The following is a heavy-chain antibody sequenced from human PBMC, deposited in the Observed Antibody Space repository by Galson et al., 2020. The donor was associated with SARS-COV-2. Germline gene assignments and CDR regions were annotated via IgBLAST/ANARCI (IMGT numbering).Heavy chain of an antibody. J-gene: IGHJ4*02. CDR2: IDWDDDK. CDR3: ARITPIAAHDY. V-gene: IGHV2-70*11. CDR1: GFSLSTSGMC. D-gene: IGHD6-13*01. Sequence: SGPTLVKPTQTLTLTCTFYGFSLSTSGMCVSWIPQPPGKAQEWLPSIDWDDDKYYSPSLKTRLTISKDTSKNQVVLTMTNMDPVDTATYYCARITPIAAHDYWGQGTLVTVSS.